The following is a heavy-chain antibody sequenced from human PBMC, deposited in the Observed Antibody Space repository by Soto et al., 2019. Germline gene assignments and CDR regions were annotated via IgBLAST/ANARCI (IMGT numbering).Heavy chain of an antibody. CDR1: GYTFTSYA. V-gene: IGHV1-18*01. CDR2: IRVYNGNT. J-gene: IGHJ4*02. CDR3: ARDSPPNDY. Sequence: QVQLVQSGAEVKKPGASVKVSCKASGYTFTSYAISWVRQAPGQGLEWMGWIRVYNGNTNYAQKLQXXXTXXTDTSTSTAYMELRSLKSDDTAVYYCARDSPPNDYWGQGTLVTVSS.